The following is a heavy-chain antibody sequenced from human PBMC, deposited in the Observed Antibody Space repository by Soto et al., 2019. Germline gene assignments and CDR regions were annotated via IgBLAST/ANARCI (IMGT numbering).Heavy chain of an antibody. V-gene: IGHV3-30*04. CDR2: ISYDGNNK. J-gene: IGHJ4*02. CDR3: ARGVPATPYYFDY. Sequence: GGSLRLSCAASGFTFSNYAMHWVRQAPGKGLEWVAIISYDGNNKYNADSVKGRFTISRDNSKNTLYLQMNSLRSEDTAVYYCARGVPATPYYFDYWGQGTLVTVSS. CDR1: GFTFSNYA. D-gene: IGHD2-2*01.